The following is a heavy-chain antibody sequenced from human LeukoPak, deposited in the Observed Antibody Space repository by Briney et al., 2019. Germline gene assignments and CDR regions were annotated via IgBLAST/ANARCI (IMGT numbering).Heavy chain of an antibody. Sequence: SETLSLTCTVSDDSFTSVTDYWAWIRQPPGKGLEWIASGDYSGGTYYNPSLESRAAISADMSKNQISLKLTSVTGADTAVYYCAGERGEEYSSGWYKTNYFYNWGQGIRVTVSS. CDR2: GDYSGGT. V-gene: IGHV4-39*07. CDR1: DDSFTSVTDY. D-gene: IGHD6-19*01. J-gene: IGHJ4*02. CDR3: AGERGEEYSSGWYKTNYFYN.